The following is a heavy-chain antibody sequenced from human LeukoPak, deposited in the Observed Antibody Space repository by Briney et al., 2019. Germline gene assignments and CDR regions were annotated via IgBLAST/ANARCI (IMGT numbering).Heavy chain of an antibody. V-gene: IGHV3-74*01. Sequence: GGSLRLSCGASGFSFSNYWMPWVRQAPGKGLVWVTRMNSGGSATYYADSVQGRFTISRDNAKNTLYLQMNSLRAEDTAMYFCAKGPNYFDSWGQGTLVTVSS. J-gene: IGHJ4*02. CDR3: AKGPNYFDS. CDR1: GFSFSNYW. CDR2: MNSGGSAT.